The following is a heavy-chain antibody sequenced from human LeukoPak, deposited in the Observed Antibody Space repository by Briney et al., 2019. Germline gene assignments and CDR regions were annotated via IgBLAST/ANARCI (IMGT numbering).Heavy chain of an antibody. CDR1: VFTFRRYW. Sequence: GGSLRLSCAAAVFTFRRYWMHWVRHAPGKGLVWVSRINSDGSSTIHADSVKGRFTISRDNAKNTLYLQMDSLRADDTAVYYCARVAGFGGSYYFHYGGQGTLVTVSS. V-gene: IGHV3-74*01. CDR2: INSDGSST. D-gene: IGHD1-26*01. CDR3: ARVAGFGGSYYFHY. J-gene: IGHJ4*02.